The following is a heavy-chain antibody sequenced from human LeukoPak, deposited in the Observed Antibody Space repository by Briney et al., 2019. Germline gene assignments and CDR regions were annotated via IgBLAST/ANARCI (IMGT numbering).Heavy chain of an antibody. D-gene: IGHD2-2*01. V-gene: IGHV3-64*01. CDR3: ARVVGGGNFDY. CDR2: INPNGDST. J-gene: IGHJ4*02. Sequence: GGTLRLSCADSGFIFSDYSMHWIRRAPGKGLEYVSAINPNGDSTYYANSVKGRFTIFRDNSKDTLFLQMGSLRTEDMAMYYCARVVGGGNFDYWGQGTLVTVSS. CDR1: GFIFSDYS.